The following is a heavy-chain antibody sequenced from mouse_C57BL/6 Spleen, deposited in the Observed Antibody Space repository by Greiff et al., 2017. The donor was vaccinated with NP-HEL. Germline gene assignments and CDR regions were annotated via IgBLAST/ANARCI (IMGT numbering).Heavy chain of an antibody. J-gene: IGHJ4*01. D-gene: IGHD4-1*02. Sequence: EVMLVESGGGLVKPGGSLKLSCAASGFTFSSYAMSWVRQTPEKRLEWVATISDGGSYTYYPDNVKGRFTISRDNAQNNLYLQMSHLKSEDTAMYYCASSQLVYYAKDYWGKGTSVTVAS. CDR2: ISDGGSYT. CDR3: ASSQLVYYAKDY. CDR1: GFTFSSYA. V-gene: IGHV5-4*03.